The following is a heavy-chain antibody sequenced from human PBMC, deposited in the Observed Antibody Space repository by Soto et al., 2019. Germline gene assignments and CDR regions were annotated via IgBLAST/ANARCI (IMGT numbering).Heavy chain of an antibody. D-gene: IGHD3-10*01. J-gene: IGHJ4*02. CDR2: INPSGGST. CDR3: ARDRRYYGSGSYYEFDY. CDR1: GYTFTGYY. V-gene: IGHV1-46*01. Sequence: ASVKVSCKASGYTFTGYYMHWVRQAPGQGLEWMGIINPSGGSTSYAQKFQGRFAMTRDTSTSTVYMELSSLRSEDTAVYYCARDRRYYGSGSYYEFDYCGQGTLVTVSS.